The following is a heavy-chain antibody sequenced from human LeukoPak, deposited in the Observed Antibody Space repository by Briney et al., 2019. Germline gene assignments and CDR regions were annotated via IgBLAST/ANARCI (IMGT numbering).Heavy chain of an antibody. CDR3: ARSLTYYDYVWGSYQGYYYYGMDV. V-gene: IGHV4-59*08. D-gene: IGHD3-16*02. CDR1: GGSISSYY. J-gene: IGHJ6*02. CDR2: IYYSGST. Sequence: SETLSLTCTVSGGSISSYYWGWIRQPPGKGLEWIGYIYYSGSTNYNPSLKSRVTISVDTSKNQFSLRLSSVTAADTAVYYCARSLTYYDYVWGSYQGYYYYGMDVWGQGTTVTVSS.